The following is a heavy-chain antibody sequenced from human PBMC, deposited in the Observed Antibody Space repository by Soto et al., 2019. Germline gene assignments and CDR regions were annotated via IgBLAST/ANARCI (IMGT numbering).Heavy chain of an antibody. CDR2: ISGSGGST. Sequence: SGGSLRLSCAASGFTFSSYAMSWVRQAPGKGLEWVSAISGSGGSTYYADSVKGRFTISRDNSKNTLYLQMNSLRAEDTAVYYCAKDRWHYDSSGYYNYWGQGTLVTVSS. J-gene: IGHJ4*02. CDR1: GFTFSSYA. CDR3: AKDRWHYDSSGYYNY. D-gene: IGHD3-22*01. V-gene: IGHV3-23*01.